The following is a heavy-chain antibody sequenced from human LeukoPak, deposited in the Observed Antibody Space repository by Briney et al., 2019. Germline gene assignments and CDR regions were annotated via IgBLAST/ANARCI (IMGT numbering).Heavy chain of an antibody. J-gene: IGHJ4*02. CDR2: IYNGGS. Sequence: PSETLSLTCTVSGGSISGYWWSWIRQPPGKGLEWIGSIYNGGSNYNASLKSRVTISADTAKNQFSLKLISVTAADTAVYYCAEQGYWGQGTLVTVSS. CDR1: GGSISGYW. CDR3: AEQGY. V-gene: IGHV4-59*08.